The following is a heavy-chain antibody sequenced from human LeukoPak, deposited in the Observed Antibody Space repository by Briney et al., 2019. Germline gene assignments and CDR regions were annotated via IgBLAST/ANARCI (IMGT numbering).Heavy chain of an antibody. J-gene: IGHJ3*01. D-gene: IGHD1-1*01. CDR2: IYPGDSDT. CDR3: ARRSGTTAFDL. V-gene: IGHV5-51*01. CDR1: GYIFTSDW. Sequence: GESLKISCKCSGYIFTSDWIGWVRHMPGKGREWLGIIYPGDSDTRYSQSFQGQVTISADKSISTAYLQWSSLKASDTAMYYCARRSGTTAFDLWGQGTMVTVSS.